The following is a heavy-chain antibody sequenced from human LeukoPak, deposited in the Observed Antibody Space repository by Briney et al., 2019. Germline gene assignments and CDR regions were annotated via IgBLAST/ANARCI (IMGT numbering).Heavy chain of an antibody. J-gene: IGHJ4*02. V-gene: IGHV1-18*01. Sequence: ASVKVSCKASGYTFTSYGISWERQAPGQGLEWMGWISAYNGNTNYAQKLQGRVTMTTDTSTSTAYMELRSLRSDDTAVYYCARDQGYSSSLYYFDYWGQGTLVTVSS. D-gene: IGHD6-13*01. CDR2: ISAYNGNT. CDR3: ARDQGYSSSLYYFDY. CDR1: GYTFTSYG.